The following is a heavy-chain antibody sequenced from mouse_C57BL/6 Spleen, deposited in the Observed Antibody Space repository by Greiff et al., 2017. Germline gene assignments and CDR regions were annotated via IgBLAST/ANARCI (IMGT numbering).Heavy chain of an antibody. CDR3: ARSGGLRRGDYYAMDY. Sequence: QVQLQQSGAELARPGASVKLSCKASGYTFTSYGISWVKQRTGQGLEWIGEIYPRSGNTYYNEKFKGKATLTADKSYSTAYMELRSLTSEDSAVYFCARSGGLRRGDYYAMDYWGQRTSVTVST. J-gene: IGHJ4*01. V-gene: IGHV1-81*01. D-gene: IGHD3-1*01. CDR1: GYTFTSYG. CDR2: IYPRSGNT.